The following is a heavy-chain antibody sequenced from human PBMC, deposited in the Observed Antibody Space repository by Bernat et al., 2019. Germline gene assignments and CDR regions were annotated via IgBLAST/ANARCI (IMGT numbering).Heavy chain of an antibody. J-gene: IGHJ6*03. V-gene: IGHV3-23*01. D-gene: IGHD6-19*01. CDR1: GFTFSTYA. Sequence: EVQLLESGGDLVQPGGSLRLSCAASGFTFSTYAMSWVRQAPGKGLEWVSTISGSGGSTYFPDYVKGRFTISRDNSKNTLYLQMNSLRAEDTAVYYCAKGGAGSLTYYYYYYMDVWGKGTTVTVSS. CDR3: AKGGAGSLTYYYYYYMDV. CDR2: ISGSGGST.